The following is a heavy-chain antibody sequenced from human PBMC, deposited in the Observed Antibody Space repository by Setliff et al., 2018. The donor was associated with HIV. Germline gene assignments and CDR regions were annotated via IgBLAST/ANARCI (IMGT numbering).Heavy chain of an antibody. J-gene: IGHJ4*02. CDR1: GGSVSGHY. CDR3: SNWNTTIDADS. CDR2: ITPSGAT. D-gene: IGHD5-18*01. V-gene: IGHV4-34*01. Sequence: SETLSLTCAVYGGSVSGHYWGWFRQPPGKGLEWIGEITPSGATNYLPSLKSRVTMSLDASKNQFSLKLTSVTAADTALYYCSNWNTTIDADSWGQGTLVTVSS.